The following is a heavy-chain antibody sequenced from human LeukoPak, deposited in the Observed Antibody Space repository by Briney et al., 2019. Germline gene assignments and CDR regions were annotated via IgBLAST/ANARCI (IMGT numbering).Heavy chain of an antibody. J-gene: IGHJ4*02. CDR2: IIPIFGTA. Sequence: GASVKVSCKASGGTFSSYAISWVRQAPGQGLEWMGGIIPIFGTANYAQKFQGRVTITADESTSTAYMELSSLRSEDTAVYYCARGMVRGVIRFDYWGQGTLVTVSS. V-gene: IGHV1-69*13. CDR3: ARGMVRGVIRFDY. CDR1: GGTFSSYA. D-gene: IGHD3-10*01.